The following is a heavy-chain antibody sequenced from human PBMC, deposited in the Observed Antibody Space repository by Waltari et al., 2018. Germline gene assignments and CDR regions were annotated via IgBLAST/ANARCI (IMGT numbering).Heavy chain of an antibody. D-gene: IGHD3-22*01. CDR2: INHSGST. V-gene: IGHV4-34*01. CDR1: GGSFSGYY. J-gene: IGHJ4*02. CDR3: ARAKYYYDSSGYYGY. Sequence: QVQLQQWGAGLLKPSETLSLTCAVYGGSFSGYYWSWLRQPPGKGLEWIGEINHSGSTNYNPSLKSRVTISVDTSKNQVSLKLSSVTAADTAVYYCARAKYYYDSSGYYGYWGQGTLVTVSS.